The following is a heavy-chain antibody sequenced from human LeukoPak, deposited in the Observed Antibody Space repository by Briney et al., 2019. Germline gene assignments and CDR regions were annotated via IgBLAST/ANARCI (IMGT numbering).Heavy chain of an antibody. J-gene: IGHJ4*02. Sequence: SLRLSCAASGFTFSSYAMHWVRQAPGKGLEWVAVISYDGSNKYYADSVKGRFTISRDNSKNTLYLQMNSLRAEDTAVYYCARRAGAYSHPYDYWGQGTLVTVSS. CDR2: ISYDGSNK. CDR3: ARRAGAYSHPYDY. D-gene: IGHD4/OR15-4a*01. CDR1: GFTFSSYA. V-gene: IGHV3-30*14.